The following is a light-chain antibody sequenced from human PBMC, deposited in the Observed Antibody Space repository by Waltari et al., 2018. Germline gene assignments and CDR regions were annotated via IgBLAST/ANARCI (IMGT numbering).Light chain of an antibody. CDR2: DAN. J-gene: IGKJ4*01. V-gene: IGKV3-11*01. CDR1: QGISNY. Sequence: EVVLTQSPDTLSLSTGETATLSCRASQGISNYLAWYQHKPGQAPRLLIYDANNSATGIPARFGGSGSGTYFTLTISILDPEDFAVYFCQQRSNWPMTFGGGTKVEIK. CDR3: QQRSNWPMT.